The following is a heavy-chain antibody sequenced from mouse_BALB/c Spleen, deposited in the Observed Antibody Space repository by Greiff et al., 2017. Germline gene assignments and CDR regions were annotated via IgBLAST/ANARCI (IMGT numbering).Heavy chain of an antibody. D-gene: IGHD2-3*01. J-gene: IGHJ4*01. Sequence: EVKLQESGGGLVKPGGSLKLSCAASGFAFSSYDMSWVRQTPEKRLEWVAYISSGGGSTYYPDTVKGRFTISRDNAKNTLYLQMSSLKSEDTAMYYCARQSGYYVGAMDYWGQGTSVTVSS. CDR2: ISSGGGST. CDR1: GFAFSSYD. V-gene: IGHV5-12-1*01. CDR3: ARQSGYYVGAMDY.